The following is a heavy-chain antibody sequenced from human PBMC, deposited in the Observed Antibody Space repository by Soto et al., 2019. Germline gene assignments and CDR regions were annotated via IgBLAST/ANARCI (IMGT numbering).Heavy chain of an antibody. V-gene: IGHV4-30-4*01. CDR3: VRTARQGAVAPHWFDR. D-gene: IGHD2-21*02. CDR1: GDSMTSGDYY. Sequence: KPSETLSLTCTVSGDSMTSGDYYWSWIRQAPGKGLEWIGHVYYTGSTYYNPSLMSRLTISVDTSKNQFSLKLTSVTAAETAVYYCVRTARQGAVAPHWFDRWGQGTQVTVSS. J-gene: IGHJ5*02. CDR2: VYYTGST.